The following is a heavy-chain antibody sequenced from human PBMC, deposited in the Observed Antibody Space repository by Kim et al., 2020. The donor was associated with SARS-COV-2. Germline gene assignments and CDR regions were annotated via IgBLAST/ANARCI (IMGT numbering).Heavy chain of an antibody. CDR2: ISGSGGST. V-gene: IGHV3-23*01. Sequence: GGSLRLSCAASGFTFSSYAMSWVRQAPGKGLEWVSAISGSGGSTYYADSVKGRFTISRDNSKNTLYLQMNSLRAEDTAVYYCAKVEEIEYSSSSEVGWFDPWGQGTLVTVSS. CDR3: AKVEEIEYSSSSEVGWFDP. D-gene: IGHD6-6*01. CDR1: GFTFSSYA. J-gene: IGHJ5*02.